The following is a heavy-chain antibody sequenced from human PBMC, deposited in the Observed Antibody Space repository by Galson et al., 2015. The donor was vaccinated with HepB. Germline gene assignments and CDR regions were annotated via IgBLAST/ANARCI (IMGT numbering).Heavy chain of an antibody. Sequence: SLRLSCAASGFIVKSSYMSWVRQAPGKGLQWVSTIYSGGHGYYTDSVKGRFSISRDTNKNTIFLQTNNLGADDTAVYYCASPFCIDSNCYPLWHWGQGTLVTVSS. CDR3: ASPFCIDSNCYPLWH. V-gene: IGHV3-53*01. D-gene: IGHD2-21*01. CDR2: IYSGGHG. J-gene: IGHJ4*02. CDR1: GFIVKSSY.